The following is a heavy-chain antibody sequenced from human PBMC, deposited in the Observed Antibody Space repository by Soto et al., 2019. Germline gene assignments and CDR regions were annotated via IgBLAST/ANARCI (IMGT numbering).Heavy chain of an antibody. CDR1: GYSFSSYW. Sequence: GEALKISCKGSGYSFSSYWISWVRQMPGKGLEWMGRIDPSDSYTNYSPSFQGHVTISADKSISTAYLQWSSLKASDTAMYYCARSESIAASPNNCYYGMDVWGQGTTVTVSS. CDR2: IDPSDSYT. V-gene: IGHV5-10-1*01. D-gene: IGHD6-6*01. J-gene: IGHJ6*02. CDR3: ARSESIAASPNNCYYGMDV.